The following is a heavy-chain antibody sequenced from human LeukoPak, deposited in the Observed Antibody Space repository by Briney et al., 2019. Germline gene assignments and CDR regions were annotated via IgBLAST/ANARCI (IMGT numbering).Heavy chain of an antibody. Sequence: GGSLRLSCAASGFTFSSYAMSWVRQAPGKGLEWVSAISGSGGSTYYADSVKGRFTISRDNSKNTLYLQMNSLRAEDTAVYCCAKPSVPATAILTLSPFDYWGQGTLVTVSS. CDR1: GFTFSSYA. CDR2: ISGSGGST. V-gene: IGHV3-23*01. D-gene: IGHD2-2*02. J-gene: IGHJ4*02. CDR3: AKPSVPATAILTLSPFDY.